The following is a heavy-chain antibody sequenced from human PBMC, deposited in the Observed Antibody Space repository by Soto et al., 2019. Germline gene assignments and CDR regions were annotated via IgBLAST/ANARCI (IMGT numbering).Heavy chain of an antibody. CDR2: IWNDGSNE. CDR1: GSPFSSFG. D-gene: IGHD2-15*01. V-gene: IGHV3-33*01. CDR3: ARDQTSSGSYSDC. Sequence: LRLSCEASGSPFSSFGIHWVRQAPGKGLEWLAIIWNDGSNEYYADSVKGRFTISRDNSKNTVYLQVSNLRAEDTAVYFCARDQTSSGSYSDCWGQRTRVTVSS. J-gene: IGHJ4*02.